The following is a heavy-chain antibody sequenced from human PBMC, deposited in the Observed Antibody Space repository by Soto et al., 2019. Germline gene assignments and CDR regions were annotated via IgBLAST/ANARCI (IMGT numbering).Heavy chain of an antibody. CDR3: ARGTHPRRPSGDSSPYYYYYYGMDV. D-gene: IGHD2-21*02. CDR1: GGTFSSYA. J-gene: IGHJ6*02. V-gene: IGHV1-69*13. Sequence: SVKVSCKASGGTFSSYATSWVRQAPGQGLEWMGGIIPIFGTANYAQKFQGRVTITADESTSTAYMELSSLRSEDTAVYYCARGTHPRRPSGDSSPYYYYYYGMDVWGQGTTVTVSS. CDR2: IIPIFGTA.